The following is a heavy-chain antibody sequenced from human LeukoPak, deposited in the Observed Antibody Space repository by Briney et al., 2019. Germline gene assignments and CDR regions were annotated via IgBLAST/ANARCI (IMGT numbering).Heavy chain of an antibody. V-gene: IGHV3-48*02. Sequence: GGSLRLSCAASGFTFSTYGVNWVRQAPGKGLEWVSYISNRGSTITYGDSVKGRFTISRDNAKSSVFLQMNSLRDEDTAVYYCAREAVWFDYWGQGTLVTVSS. J-gene: IGHJ4*02. CDR1: GFTFSTYG. CDR2: ISNRGSTI. CDR3: AREAVWFDY. D-gene: IGHD2-21*01.